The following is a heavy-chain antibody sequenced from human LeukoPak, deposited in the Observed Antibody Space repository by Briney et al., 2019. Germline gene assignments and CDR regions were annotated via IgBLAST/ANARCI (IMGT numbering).Heavy chain of an antibody. D-gene: IGHD3-10*01. CDR2: ISTYNGNT. CDR3: VRAVRGIDY. V-gene: IGHV1-18*01. Sequence: ASVKVSCKASGYTFTSYGINWVRQAPGQGLEWMGWISTYNGNTNYAQKLQGRVTMTTDTSTNTVYMELKSLRSDDTAVYYCVRAVRGIDYWGQGTLVTVSS. CDR1: GYTFTSYG. J-gene: IGHJ4*02.